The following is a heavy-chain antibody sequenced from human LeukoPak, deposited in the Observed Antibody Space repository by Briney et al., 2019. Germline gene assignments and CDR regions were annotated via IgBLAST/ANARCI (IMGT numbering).Heavy chain of an antibody. CDR2: ISYDGGNK. D-gene: IGHD6-19*01. V-gene: IGHV3-30-3*01. Sequence: PGGSLRLSCAASGFTFSSYAMPWVRQAPGKGLEWVAVISYDGGNKYYADSVKGRFTISRDNSKNTLYLQMNSLRAEDTAVYYCARYSSGWDAFDIWGQGTMVTVSS. CDR3: ARYSSGWDAFDI. CDR1: GFTFSSYA. J-gene: IGHJ3*02.